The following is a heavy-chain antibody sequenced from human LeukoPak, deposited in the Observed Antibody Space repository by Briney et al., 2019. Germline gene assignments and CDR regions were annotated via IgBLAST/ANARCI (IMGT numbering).Heavy chain of an antibody. CDR2: ISGSGGST. V-gene: IGHV3-23*01. CDR3: AKDQAAAGINWFDP. Sequence: GGSLRLSCAASGFTFSSYAMSWVRQAPGKGLEWVSAISGSGGSTYYADSVKGRFTISRDNSKNTLYLQMNSLRAEDTAVYYRAKDQAAAGINWFDPWGQGTLVTVSS. D-gene: IGHD6-13*01. CDR1: GFTFSSYA. J-gene: IGHJ5*02.